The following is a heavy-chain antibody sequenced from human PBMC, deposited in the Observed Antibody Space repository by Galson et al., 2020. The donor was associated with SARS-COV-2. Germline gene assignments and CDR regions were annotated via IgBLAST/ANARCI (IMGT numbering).Heavy chain of an antibody. CDR1: GFTFSTYW. CDR3: ASCDFWSGYLDF. D-gene: IGHD3-3*01. J-gene: IGHJ4*02. Sequence: GESLKISCAASGFTFSTYWMTWVRQAPGKGLEWVANIKQDGSEIYYVDSVKGRFTISRDNAKNSLYLQMNSLRAEDTAVYYCASCDFWSGYLDFWGQGTLVTVSS. CDR2: IKQDGSEI. V-gene: IGHV3-7*01.